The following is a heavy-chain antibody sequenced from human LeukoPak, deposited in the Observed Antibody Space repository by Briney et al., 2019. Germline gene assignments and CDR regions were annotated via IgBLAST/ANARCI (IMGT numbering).Heavy chain of an antibody. CDR1: GFTFSSDA. V-gene: IGHV3-23*01. Sequence: GGSLRLSCAASGFTFSSDAMSWVRQAPGKGLEWVSAISGSGGSTYYADSVKGRFTISRDNSKNTLYLQMNSLRAEDTAVYYCAKDMPQITMIVVGWFDYWGQGTLVTVSS. CDR3: AKDMPQITMIVVGWFDY. J-gene: IGHJ4*02. CDR2: ISGSGGST. D-gene: IGHD3-22*01.